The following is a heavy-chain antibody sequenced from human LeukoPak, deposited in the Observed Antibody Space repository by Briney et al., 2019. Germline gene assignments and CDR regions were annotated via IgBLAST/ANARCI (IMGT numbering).Heavy chain of an antibody. J-gene: IGHJ4*02. Sequence: PSQTLSLTCTVSADSLSSGGHYWAWIRQFPGKGLEPIGFIHHSGRSRHNPSLKDRVAISVDTSRKQFALKLSSVTAADTAMYYCARGGNRFGGFYFDYWGQGIQVIVSS. CDR1: ADSLSSGGHY. CDR3: ARGGNRFGGFYFDY. D-gene: IGHD3-10*01. CDR2: IHHSGRS. V-gene: IGHV4-31*03.